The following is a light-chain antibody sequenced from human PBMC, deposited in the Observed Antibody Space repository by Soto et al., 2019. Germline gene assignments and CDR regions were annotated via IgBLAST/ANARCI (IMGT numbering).Light chain of an antibody. J-gene: IGKJ5*01. Sequence: IGCTHSPSTLALSPVERAHISCRASQCLTTYFAAYHQQPGQPPTLLINDASARTAGIPARFIGGRSATDYSLTIISRQPAEDSAVYCQQQNNSPPSITFGQGTRLEIK. CDR3: QQQNNSPPSIT. CDR2: DAS. CDR1: QCLTTY. V-gene: IGKV3-11*01.